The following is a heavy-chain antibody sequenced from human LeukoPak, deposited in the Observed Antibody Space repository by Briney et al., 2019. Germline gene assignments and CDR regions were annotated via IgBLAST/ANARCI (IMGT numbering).Heavy chain of an antibody. J-gene: IGHJ4*02. V-gene: IGHV4-31*03. CDR2: IYYNGST. Sequence: TLSLTCTVSGGSISSGGYYWSWIRRHPGKGLEWIGYIYYNGSTYYNPSLKSRVTISVDTSKNQFSLKLSSVTAADAAVYYCARVTLGDSSSSDYWGQGTLVTVSS. CDR1: GGSISSGGYY. CDR3: ARVTLGDSSSSDY. D-gene: IGHD6-6*01.